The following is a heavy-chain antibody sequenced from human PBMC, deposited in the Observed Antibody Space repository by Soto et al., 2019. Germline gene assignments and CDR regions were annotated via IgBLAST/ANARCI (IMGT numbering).Heavy chain of an antibody. CDR1: EFTFSTYS. CDR2: IGSGGIPT. V-gene: IGHV3-23*01. Sequence: GGSLRLSCAASEFTFSTYSISWVRQAPWKGLEWVSSIGSGGIPTYYADSVKGRFTISRDNSKNTLYLQMNSLRAEDTAVYYCANGAPSPYFGCGQGTLVVVCS. CDR3: ANGAPSPYFG. D-gene: IGHD3-9*01. J-gene: IGHJ1*01.